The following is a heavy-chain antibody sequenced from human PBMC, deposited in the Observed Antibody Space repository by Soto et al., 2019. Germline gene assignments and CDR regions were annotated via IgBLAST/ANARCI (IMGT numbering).Heavy chain of an antibody. D-gene: IGHD2-2*01. CDR3: ARDSSTDACDH. CDR2: MFYSGST. J-gene: IGHJ4*02. CDR1: GGSITTTSYS. Sequence: QLQLQESGPGLVKPSETLSLTCTVSGGSITTTSYSWAWIRQSPGKGLEWIGSMFYSGSTYYNPSLKSRITISVDTSKNQFSLKLSSVTAADTAVYYCARDSSTDACDHWGQGTLVAVSS. V-gene: IGHV4-39*01.